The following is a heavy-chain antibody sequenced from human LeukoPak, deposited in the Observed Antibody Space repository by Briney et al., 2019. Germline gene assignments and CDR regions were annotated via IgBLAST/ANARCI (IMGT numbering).Heavy chain of an antibody. Sequence: SGPTLVNPTQTLTLTCTFSGFSLSTSGVGVGWIRQPPGKALECLAPIYWDDDKRYSPSLKSRLTITKDTSKNQVVLTMTNMDPVDTATYYCAHSAYYYDSSGYYYRYYFDYWGQGTLVTVSS. CDR1: GFSLSTSGVG. V-gene: IGHV2-5*02. D-gene: IGHD3-22*01. CDR2: IYWDDDK. CDR3: AHSAYYYDSSGYYYRYYFDY. J-gene: IGHJ4*02.